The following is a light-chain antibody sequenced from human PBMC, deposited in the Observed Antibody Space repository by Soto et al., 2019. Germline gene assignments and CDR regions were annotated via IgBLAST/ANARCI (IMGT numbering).Light chain of an antibody. Sequence: QSVLTQPPSASGTPGQRITISCSGSSSNIGDNPVNWYQQLPGAAPKLLIYINDQRPSGVPDRFSGSKSGTSASLAISGLQPEDEADYYCAAWDDSLNALFGTGNKSPS. CDR2: IND. V-gene: IGLV1-44*01. CDR3: AAWDDSLNAL. J-gene: IGLJ1*01. CDR1: SSNIGDNP.